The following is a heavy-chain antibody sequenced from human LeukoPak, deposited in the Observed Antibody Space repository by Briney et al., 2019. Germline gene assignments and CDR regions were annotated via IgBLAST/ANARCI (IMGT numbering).Heavy chain of an antibody. CDR1: GGSISSTY. CDR3: AREMGGYHNWFDP. V-gene: IGHV4-4*07. D-gene: IGHD3-22*01. J-gene: IGHJ5*02. Sequence: PSETLSLTCTVSGGSISSTYWSWIRQPAGKGLEWIGRIYTSGSNNYNPSLKSRVTISVDTSKNHFSLNLSSVAAADTAVYYCAREMGGYHNWFDPRGQGTLVTVSS. CDR2: IYTSGSN.